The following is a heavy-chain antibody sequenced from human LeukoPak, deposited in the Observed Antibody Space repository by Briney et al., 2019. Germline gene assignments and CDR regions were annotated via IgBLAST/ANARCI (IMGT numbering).Heavy chain of an antibody. J-gene: IGHJ5*02. Sequence: SETLSLTCTVSGGSISSSSYYWGWIRQPPGKGLEWIGSIYYSGSTYYNPSLKSRVTISVDTSKNQFSLNLSSVTAADTAVYYCARDRIAARSNWFDPWGQGTLVTVSS. CDR3: ARDRIAARSNWFDP. V-gene: IGHV4-39*07. D-gene: IGHD6-6*01. CDR1: GGSISSSSYY. CDR2: IYYSGST.